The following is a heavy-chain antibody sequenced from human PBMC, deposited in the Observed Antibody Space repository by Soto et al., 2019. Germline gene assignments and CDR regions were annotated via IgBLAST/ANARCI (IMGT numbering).Heavy chain of an antibody. CDR2: IDPSDSYT. V-gene: IGHV5-10-1*01. CDR3: ARPYYDMLAGYSNWFDP. Sequence: GESLKISCKGSGYRFTSYWISWVRQMPGKGLEWMGRIDPSDSYTNYSPSFQGHVTISADKSISTAYLQWSSLKASDTAMYYCARPYYDMLAGYSNWFDPWGQGTLVTVSS. D-gene: IGHD3-9*01. J-gene: IGHJ5*02. CDR1: GYRFTSYW.